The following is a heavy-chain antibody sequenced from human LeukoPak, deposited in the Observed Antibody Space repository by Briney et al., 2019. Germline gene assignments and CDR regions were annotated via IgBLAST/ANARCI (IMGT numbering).Heavy chain of an antibody. CDR2: ISGSGGST. J-gene: IGHJ4*02. CDR3: ANDRTGSNLPSNPRAYKIQFDY. D-gene: IGHD1-14*01. V-gene: IGHV3-23*01. CDR1: GFTFSDYY. Sequence: PGGSLRLSCAASGFTFSDYYMSWVRQAPGKGLEWVSAISGSGGSTYYADSVKGRFTISRDNSKNTLYLQMNSLRAEDTAVYYCANDRTGSNLPSNPRAYKIQFDYWGQGTLVTVSS.